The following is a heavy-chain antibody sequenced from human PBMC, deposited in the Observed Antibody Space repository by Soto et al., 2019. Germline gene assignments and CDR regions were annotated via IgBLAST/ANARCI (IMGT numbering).Heavy chain of an antibody. D-gene: IGHD1-26*01. CDR2: ISGGGTT. V-gene: IGHV3-23*01. CDR3: AKVVGPTRYDAFDV. Sequence: EVQLLESGGDLVQPGGSLRLSCAASGFTFSTYAMSWVRQAPGKGLEWLSAISGGGTTYYADSVKGRFTISRDNSKNTLSLQLNSLRAEDTAVYHCAKVVGPTRYDAFDVWGQGTMVTVSS. CDR1: GFTFSTYA. J-gene: IGHJ3*01.